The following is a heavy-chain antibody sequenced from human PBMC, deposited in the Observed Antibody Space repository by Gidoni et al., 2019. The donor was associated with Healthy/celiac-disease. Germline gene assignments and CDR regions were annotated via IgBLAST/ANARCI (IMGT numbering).Heavy chain of an antibody. V-gene: IGHV4-39*01. Sequence: QLQLQESGPGLVKPSETLSLTCTVSGGSISSSSYYWGWIRQPPGKGLEWIGSIYSSGSTYYNPSLKSRVTISVDTSKHQFSLKLSSVTAADTAVYYCARLGGGAAGILSTFDYWGQGTLVTVSS. D-gene: IGHD6-13*01. CDR3: ARLGGGAAGILSTFDY. CDR2: IYSSGST. J-gene: IGHJ4*02. CDR1: GGSISSSSYY.